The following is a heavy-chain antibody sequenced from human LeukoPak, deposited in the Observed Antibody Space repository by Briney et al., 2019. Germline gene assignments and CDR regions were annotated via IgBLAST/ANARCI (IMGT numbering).Heavy chain of an antibody. D-gene: IGHD1-26*01. V-gene: IGHV3-23*01. CDR1: GFTFINYA. CDR3: AKDTMLSGSYFAFDY. Sequence: GVSLRLSCRTSGFTFINYAMSWVRQAPGKRLEGVSALSGSGRDTDYADSVKGRFTISRDNSKNTLYLQLNSLTADHTAIYYCAKDTMLSGSYFAFDYWSQGTLVTVSS. J-gene: IGHJ4*02. CDR2: LSGSGRDT.